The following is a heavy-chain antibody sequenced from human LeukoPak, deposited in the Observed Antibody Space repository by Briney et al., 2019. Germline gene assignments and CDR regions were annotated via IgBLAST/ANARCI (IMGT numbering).Heavy chain of an antibody. CDR3: AREQRWLQDLDY. CDR1: GFTFSSYG. J-gene: IGHJ4*02. Sequence: GRSLRLSCAASGFTFSSYGMHWVRQAPGKGLEWVAVISYDGSNKYYADSVKGRFTISRDNAKNTLYLQMNSLRAEDTAVYYCAREQRWLQDLDYWGQGTLVTVSS. D-gene: IGHD5-24*01. V-gene: IGHV3-30*03. CDR2: ISYDGSNK.